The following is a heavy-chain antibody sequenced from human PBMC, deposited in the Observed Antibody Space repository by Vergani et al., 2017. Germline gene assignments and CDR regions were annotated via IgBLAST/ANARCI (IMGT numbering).Heavy chain of an antibody. D-gene: IGHD3-16*01. J-gene: IGHJ3*02. V-gene: IGHV3-21*06. Sequence: EVQLVESGGGLVQPGGSLRLSCAASGFTFSDYNINWVRQAPGKGLEWVSSISSGSSYLHYADSVKGRFSVSRDNARNSVYLQMNSLRAEDTAVYYCSREGYDYYIWGSHIDALDIWVQGTMVSVSS. CDR3: SREGYDYYIWGSHIDALDI. CDR2: ISSGSSYL. CDR1: GFTFSDYN.